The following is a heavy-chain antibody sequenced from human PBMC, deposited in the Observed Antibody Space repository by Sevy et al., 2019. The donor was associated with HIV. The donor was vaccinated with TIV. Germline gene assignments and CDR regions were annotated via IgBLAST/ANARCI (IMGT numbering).Heavy chain of an antibody. Sequence: GGSLRLSCKASGFTFGDYAMSWFRQAPGKGLEWVGFIRNKAYDGTTEYAASVKGRFTISRDDSKSIAYLQMNSLKTEEKAVYYCTRDPTEGIAVAGNWYDPWGQGTLVTVSS. CDR3: TRDPTEGIAVAGNWYDP. D-gene: IGHD6-19*01. CDR2: IRNKAYDGTT. J-gene: IGHJ5*02. V-gene: IGHV3-49*03. CDR1: GFTFGDYA.